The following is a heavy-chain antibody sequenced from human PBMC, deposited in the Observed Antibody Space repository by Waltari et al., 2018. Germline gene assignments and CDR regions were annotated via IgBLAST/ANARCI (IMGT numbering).Heavy chain of an antibody. Sequence: QVQLVQSGAEVKKPGSSVKVSCKASGGTFSRYTISWVRQAPGQGLAGMGRRIPSLGIANDAQKCQGRDTITADKSTSTADMERSSLRAEDTAVYYCASRAVTSSYWYFDRWGRGTLVTVSS. D-gene: IGHD4-17*01. CDR2: RIPSLGIA. CDR3: ASRAVTSSYWYFDR. J-gene: IGHJ2*01. CDR1: GGTFSRYT. V-gene: IGHV1-69*02.